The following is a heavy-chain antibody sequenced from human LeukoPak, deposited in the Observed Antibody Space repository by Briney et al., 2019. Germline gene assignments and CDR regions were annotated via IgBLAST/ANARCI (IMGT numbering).Heavy chain of an antibody. Sequence: SETLSLTCIVSGGSISNYYWNWIRQPPGKGLEWIGYIYYSGSTNYNPSLKSRVTISVDTSTNQFSLKLSSVTAADTAVYYCARQESSSHPPPLCYYYYSMYVCGEGATVTLSS. J-gene: IGHJ6*03. CDR2: IYYSGST. D-gene: IGHD6-6*01. V-gene: IGHV4-59*08. CDR3: ARQESSSHPPPLCYYYYSMYV. CDR1: GGSISNYY.